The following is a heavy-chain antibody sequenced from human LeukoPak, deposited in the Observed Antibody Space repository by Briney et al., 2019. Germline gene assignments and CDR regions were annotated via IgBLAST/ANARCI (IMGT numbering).Heavy chain of an antibody. Sequence: SETLSLTCTVSGGPISSYYWSWIRQPPGKGLEWIGYIYYSGSTNYNPSLKSRVTISVDTSKNQFSLRLNSVTAADTAVYYCARCGSASCHISGSNWLDPWGQGILVTVSS. V-gene: IGHV4-59*01. D-gene: IGHD2-2*02. CDR1: GGPISSYY. CDR3: ARCGSASCHISGSNWLDP. CDR2: IYYSGST. J-gene: IGHJ5*02.